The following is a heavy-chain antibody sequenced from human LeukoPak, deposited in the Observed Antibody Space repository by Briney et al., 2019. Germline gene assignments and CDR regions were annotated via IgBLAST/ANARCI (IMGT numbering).Heavy chain of an antibody. Sequence: GASVKVSCKASGGTFSSYAISWVRQAPGQGLEWMGIINPSGGSTSYAQKFQGRVTMTRDTSTSTVYMELSSLRSEDTAVYYCARDKTEGLPDYWGQGTLVTVSS. J-gene: IGHJ4*02. CDR3: ARDKTEGLPDY. D-gene: IGHD1-14*01. CDR1: GGTFSSYA. V-gene: IGHV1-46*01. CDR2: INPSGGST.